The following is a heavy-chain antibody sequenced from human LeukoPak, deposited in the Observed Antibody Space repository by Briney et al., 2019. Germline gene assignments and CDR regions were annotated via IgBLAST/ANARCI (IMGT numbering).Heavy chain of an antibody. D-gene: IGHD3-16*02. V-gene: IGHV4-39*01. CDR2: IYYSGST. Sequence: PSETLSLTCTVSGGSISSSSYYWGWLRQPPGTGLEWIGSIYYSGSTYYNPSLKSRVTISVDTSKNQFSLKLSSVTAANTAVYYCARLLYMSPDYWGQGTLVTVSS. CDR1: GGSISSSSYY. CDR3: ARLLYMSPDY. J-gene: IGHJ4*02.